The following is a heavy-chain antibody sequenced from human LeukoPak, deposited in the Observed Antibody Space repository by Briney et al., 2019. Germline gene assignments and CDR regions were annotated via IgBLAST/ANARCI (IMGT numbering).Heavy chain of an antibody. CDR1: GYSFTGYY. V-gene: IGHV1-2*02. Sequence: ASVKVSCKASGYSFTGYYIHRVRQAPGQGLEWMGWINPSSDGTNYAQKFQGRVTMTRDTSISTAYMELSRLRSDDTAVYYCARAFSVDVWGQGTMVTVSS. J-gene: IGHJ3*01. D-gene: IGHD3-3*02. CDR2: INPSSDGT. CDR3: ARAFSVDV.